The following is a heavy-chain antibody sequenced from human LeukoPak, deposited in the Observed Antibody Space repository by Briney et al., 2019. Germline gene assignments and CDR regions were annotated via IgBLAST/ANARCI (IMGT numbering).Heavy chain of an antibody. CDR3: TSDSSGWSDFDY. Sequence: GGSLRLSCTASGFTFGDYALNWVRQAPGKGLEWVGFSRSKDYGGTTDYAASVRGGFTISRDDSKGIGYLQMNSLKSEDTAVYYCTSDSSGWSDFDYWGQGTLVTVSS. V-gene: IGHV3-49*04. J-gene: IGHJ4*02. CDR2: SRSKDYGGTT. CDR1: GFTFGDYA. D-gene: IGHD6-19*01.